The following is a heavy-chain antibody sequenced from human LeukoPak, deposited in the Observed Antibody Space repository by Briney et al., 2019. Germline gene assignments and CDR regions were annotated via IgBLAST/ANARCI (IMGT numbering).Heavy chain of an antibody. CDR1: GGTFSSYA. V-gene: IGHV1-69*05. J-gene: IGHJ6*03. CDR3: ARGGIAAAGSYYYYYMDV. D-gene: IGHD6-13*01. CDR2: IIPILGTA. Sequence: SVKVSCKASGGTFSSYAISWVRQAPGQGLEWMGGIIPILGTANYAQKFQGRVTITTDESTSTAYMELSSLRSEDTAVYYCARGGIAAAGSYYYYYMDVWGKGTTVTVSS.